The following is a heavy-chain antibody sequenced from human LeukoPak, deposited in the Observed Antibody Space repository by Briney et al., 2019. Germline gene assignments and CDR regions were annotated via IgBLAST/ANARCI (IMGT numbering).Heavy chain of an antibody. CDR1: GFPLSRYS. CDR2: ISSSSSYI. J-gene: IGHJ3*02. CDR3: ARDRIIYGDYGDAFDI. Sequence: GGSLRLSCAASGFPLSRYSINWVRQAPGRGLEWVSSISSSSSYIYYADSLKGRFTISRDNAKNSLYLQMNSLRAEDTAVYFCARDRIIYGDYGDAFDIWGQGTMVTVSS. D-gene: IGHD4-17*01. V-gene: IGHV3-21*01.